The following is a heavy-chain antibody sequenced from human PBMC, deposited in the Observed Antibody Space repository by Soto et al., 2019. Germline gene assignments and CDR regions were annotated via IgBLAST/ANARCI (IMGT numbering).Heavy chain of an antibody. D-gene: IGHD5-12*01. Sequence: QVQLVQSGAEVKRPGASVKVSCKASGYTFTSYAMHWVRQAPGQRLEWMGWINAGNGNTRYSQKFQGRVTITRDTSESTAYMERSSLRSEDTAVYYCARVGSGWLQLEWYFDLWGRGTLVTVSS. CDR3: ARVGSGWLQLEWYFDL. CDR2: INAGNGNT. V-gene: IGHV1-3*01. CDR1: GYTFTSYA. J-gene: IGHJ2*01.